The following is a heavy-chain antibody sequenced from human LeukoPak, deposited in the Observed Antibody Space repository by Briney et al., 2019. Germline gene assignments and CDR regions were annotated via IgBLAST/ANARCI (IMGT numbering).Heavy chain of an antibody. CDR2: IKEDGSDK. Sequence: QAGGSLRLSCEASGFTFRSYWMSWVRQAPGKGLEWVANIKEDGSDKHYVDSVKGRFTISRDNAKNSLYLQMDGLRAEDTAVYHCVRESDFWSGRGIGRPLDVWGKGTTVTVSS. V-gene: IGHV3-7*01. D-gene: IGHD3-3*01. J-gene: IGHJ6*04. CDR1: GFTFRSYW. CDR3: VRESDFWSGRGIGRPLDV.